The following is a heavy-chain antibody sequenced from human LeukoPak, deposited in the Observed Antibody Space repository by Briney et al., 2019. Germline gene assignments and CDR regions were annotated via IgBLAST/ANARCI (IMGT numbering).Heavy chain of an antibody. CDR2: IWYDGSNK. V-gene: IGHV3-33*01. D-gene: IGHD2-2*01. J-gene: IGHJ4*02. CDR3: ARSRYCSSTSCYGSLDY. Sequence: PGRSLRLSCAASGFTFSTYGMHWVRQAPGKGLQWVAVIWYDGSNKQYADSVKGRFTISRDNSKNTLYLQMNSLRAEDTAVYYCARSRYCSSTSCYGSLDYWGQGTLVTVSS. CDR1: GFTFSTYG.